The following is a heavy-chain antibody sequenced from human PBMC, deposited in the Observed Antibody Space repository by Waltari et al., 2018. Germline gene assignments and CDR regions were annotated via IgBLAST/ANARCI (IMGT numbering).Heavy chain of an antibody. CDR2: SNSGGTTT. D-gene: IGHD2-2*01. CDR1: GFTFSKYW. J-gene: IGHJ5*02. CDR3: ARGSDVVEVPAANGVVVGP. V-gene: IGHV3-74*01. Sequence: EVQLVESGGGLTQPGGSLRLTCVVSGFTFSKYWMHWVCQAPGKGLVWVSHSNSGGTTTNYAYSVKGRFTISRDSAKNTLYLQMNSLRPDDTAVYFCARGSDVVEVPAANGVVVGPWGQGTQVTVSS.